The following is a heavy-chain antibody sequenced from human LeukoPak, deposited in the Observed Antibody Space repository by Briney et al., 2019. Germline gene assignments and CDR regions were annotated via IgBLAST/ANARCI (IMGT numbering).Heavy chain of an antibody. D-gene: IGHD2-2*01. CDR1: GFTFSSYA. J-gene: IGHJ4*02. CDR2: ISGSGAST. V-gene: IGHV3-23*01. Sequence: GGSLRLSCAASGFTFSSYATSWVRQAPGKGLEWDSAISGSGASTYYADSVKGRFTISRDNSKNTLYLQMNSLRAEDTAVYYCAKDGDIVVVPAASYYFDYWGQGTLVTVSS. CDR3: AKDGDIVVVPAASYYFDY.